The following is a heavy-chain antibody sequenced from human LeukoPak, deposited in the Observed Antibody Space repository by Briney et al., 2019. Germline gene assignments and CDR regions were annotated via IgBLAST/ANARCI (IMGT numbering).Heavy chain of an antibody. J-gene: IGHJ4*02. CDR1: XXXXXNXA. Sequence: SXXLSCAASXXXXXNXAMSXVXQXPGXGXXWVSAITGSGGSTYYADSVKGRFTISRDNSKNTLYLQMNSLRAEDTAVYYCATSSSGLFDYWGQGTLVTVSS. D-gene: IGHD6-25*01. CDR3: ATSSSGLFDY. V-gene: IGHV3-23*01. CDR2: ITGSGGST.